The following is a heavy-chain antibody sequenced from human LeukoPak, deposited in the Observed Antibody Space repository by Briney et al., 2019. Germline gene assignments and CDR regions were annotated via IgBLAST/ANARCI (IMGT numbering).Heavy chain of an antibody. CDR3: ARGQGLEGGEISEWLLAYYFDY. Sequence: GGSLRLSCAASGFTFSSYAMSWVRQAPGKGLEWVSYISSSGSYPYYADSVEGRFTISRDNAKNSLYLQMNSLRVEDTAVYYCARGQGLEGGEISEWLLAYYFDYWGQGTLVTVSS. J-gene: IGHJ4*02. V-gene: IGHV3-21*05. D-gene: IGHD3-3*01. CDR1: GFTFSSYA. CDR2: ISSSGSYP.